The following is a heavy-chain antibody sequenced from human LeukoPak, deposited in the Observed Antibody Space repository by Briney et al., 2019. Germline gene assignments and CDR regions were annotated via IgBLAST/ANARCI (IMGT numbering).Heavy chain of an antibody. CDR1: GFTFTSSA. Sequence: SVKVSYKASGFTFTSSAMRWVRQARGQRLEWIGWIVVGSGNTNYAQKFQERVTITRDMSTSTAYMELSSLRSEDTAVYYCATGDGIAAAGTEHDYWGQGTLVTVSS. V-gene: IGHV1-58*02. D-gene: IGHD6-13*01. CDR3: ATGDGIAAAGTEHDY. J-gene: IGHJ4*02. CDR2: IVVGSGNT.